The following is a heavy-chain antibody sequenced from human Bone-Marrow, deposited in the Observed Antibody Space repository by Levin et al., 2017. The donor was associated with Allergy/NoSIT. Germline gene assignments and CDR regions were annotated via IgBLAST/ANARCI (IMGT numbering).Heavy chain of an antibody. J-gene: IGHJ3*02. V-gene: IGHV3-64D*06. D-gene: IGHD3-9*01. CDR1: GFTFSSYA. CDR3: VKAILGDILTGHSPLDAFDI. Sequence: PGGSLRLSCSASGFTFSSYAMHWVRQAPGKGLEYVSAISSNGGSTYYADSVKGRFTISRDNSKNTLYLQMSSLRAEDTAVYYCVKAILGDILTGHSPLDAFDIWGQGTMVTVSS. CDR2: ISSNGGST.